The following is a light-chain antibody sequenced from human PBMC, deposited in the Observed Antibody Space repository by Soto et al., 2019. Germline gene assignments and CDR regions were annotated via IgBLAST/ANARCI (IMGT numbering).Light chain of an antibody. J-gene: IGLJ1*01. CDR1: NSDVGAHDL. Sequence: QSVLTQPASVSGSPGQSIAISCTGTNSDVGAHDLVSWYQHHPGKAPRLMIYEASNRPSGVPDRFSGSKSGNTASLTISGLQAADEADYYCSLYTSENTYVFGTGTKVTVL. CDR3: SLYTSENTYV. V-gene: IGLV2-14*01. CDR2: EAS.